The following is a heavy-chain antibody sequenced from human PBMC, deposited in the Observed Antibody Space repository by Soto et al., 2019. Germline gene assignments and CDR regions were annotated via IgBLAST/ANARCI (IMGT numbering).Heavy chain of an antibody. CDR3: ARFSPPGYYYMDV. V-gene: IGHV4-31*03. CDR2: IHYSGRT. Sequence: QVQLQESGPGLVKPSQTLSLTCTVSGGPINSGGYYWTWIRQPPGKGLEWIGYIHYSGRTFYNPSLESRVIISVDASKNQFSLNLRSVTAADTAVYYCARFSPPGYYYMDVWGKRTSVTVAS. J-gene: IGHJ6*03. CDR1: GGPINSGGYY.